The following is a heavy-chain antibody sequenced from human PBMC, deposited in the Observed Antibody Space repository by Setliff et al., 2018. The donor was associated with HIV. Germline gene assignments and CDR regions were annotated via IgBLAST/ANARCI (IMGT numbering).Heavy chain of an antibody. CDR1: GYTLTDFY. CDR3: AIRREVVAAATTRRGLDI. D-gene: IGHD2-15*01. CDR2: MNPNSGNT. V-gene: IGHV1-8*02. Sequence: ASVKVSCKASGYTLTDFYIHWVRQAPGQGLEWMGWMNPNSGNTGYAQQFQGRITMTRNSSISTAYMDLSSLRSEDTAVYYCAIRREVVAAATTRRGLDIWGQGTMVTVSS. J-gene: IGHJ3*02.